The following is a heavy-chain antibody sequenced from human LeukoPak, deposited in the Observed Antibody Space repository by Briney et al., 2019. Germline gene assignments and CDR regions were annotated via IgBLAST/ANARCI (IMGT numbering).Heavy chain of an antibody. V-gene: IGHV3-7*01. Sequence: GGSLRLSCAASGFTFSNYWMTWVRQAPGKGLEWVANIKEDGSEKYYVDSVKGRFTFFRDNAKNSLYLQMNSLRAEDTAVYYCARGRGISWGQGTLVTVSS. J-gene: IGHJ4*02. CDR3: ARGRGIS. D-gene: IGHD2-2*01. CDR1: GFTFSNYW. CDR2: IKEDGSEK.